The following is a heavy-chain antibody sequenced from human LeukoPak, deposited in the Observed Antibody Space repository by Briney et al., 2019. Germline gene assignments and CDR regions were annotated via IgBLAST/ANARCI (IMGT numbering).Heavy chain of an antibody. Sequence: SETLSPTCTVSSGSISGYYWTWIRQAPGKGLEWIGFIYYTENTNYNPSLKSRLTISVDTSKNQFSLKLSSVTAADTAVYFCARQLSYSGRSGYNAFDIWGQGTMVTVSS. D-gene: IGHD3-22*01. CDR1: SGSISGYY. V-gene: IGHV4-59*08. CDR2: IYYTENT. J-gene: IGHJ3*02. CDR3: ARQLSYSGRSGYNAFDI.